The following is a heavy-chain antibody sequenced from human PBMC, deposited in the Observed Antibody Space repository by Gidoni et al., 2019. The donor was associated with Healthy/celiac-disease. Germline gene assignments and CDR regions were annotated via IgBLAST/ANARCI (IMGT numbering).Heavy chain of an antibody. J-gene: IGHJ4*02. CDR2: ISWHSDII. CDR3: AKDVLAVTSRGFDY. CDR1: GFTFDDYA. Sequence: EVQLVESVGGLVQPGRSLSLSCASSGFTFDDYAMHWVRQAPGKGLEWVAGISWHSDIIGYGDSVKGRFTVSRDNAKKSLHLQMNSLRVEDTALYYCAKDVLAVTSRGFDYWGQGTLVTVSS. V-gene: IGHV3-9*01. D-gene: IGHD4-17*01.